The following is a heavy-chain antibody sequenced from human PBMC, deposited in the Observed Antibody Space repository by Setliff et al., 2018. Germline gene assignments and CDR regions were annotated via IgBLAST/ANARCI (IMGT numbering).Heavy chain of an antibody. V-gene: IGHV1-2*02. CDR1: GYTFIDYN. CDR3: ARGSRGGWYSSYYFDY. CDR2: INPKSAGT. Sequence: ASVKVSCKASGYTFIDYNIHWVRQAPGQGLEWMGWINPKSAGTSSAQKFQGRVTITTDESTSTAYMELSSLRSEDTAVYYCARGSRGGWYSSYYFDYWGQGTLVTVSS. J-gene: IGHJ4*02. D-gene: IGHD1-26*01.